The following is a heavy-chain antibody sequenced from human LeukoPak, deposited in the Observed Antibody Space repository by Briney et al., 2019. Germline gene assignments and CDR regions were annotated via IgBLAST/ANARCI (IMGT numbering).Heavy chain of an antibody. CDR1: GFTFAEYT. D-gene: IGHD2-2*02. J-gene: IGHJ5*01. CDR3: ARASHYTIPFDS. CDR2: INSDGSTT. V-gene: IGHV3-74*01. Sequence: GGSLRLSCAASGFTFAEYTMHWVRQAPGTGLVWDSRINSDGSTTSYADSVKGRFTISRDNAKNTVYLQMNSLRAEDTAVYYCARASHYTIPFDSWGQGTLVTVSS.